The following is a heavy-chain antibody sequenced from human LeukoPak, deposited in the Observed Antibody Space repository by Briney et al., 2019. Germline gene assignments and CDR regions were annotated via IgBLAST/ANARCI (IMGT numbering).Heavy chain of an antibody. CDR1: GGTFSSYA. CDR2: IIPIFGTA. D-gene: IGHD5-12*01. J-gene: IGHJ6*04. Sequence: SVKVSCKASGGTFSSYAISWARQAPGQGLEWMGGIIPIFGTANYAQKFQGRVTITADKSTSTAYMELSSLRSEDTAVYYCASGNIVATIAYYYYGMDVWGKGTTVTVSS. V-gene: IGHV1-69*06. CDR3: ASGNIVATIAYYYYGMDV.